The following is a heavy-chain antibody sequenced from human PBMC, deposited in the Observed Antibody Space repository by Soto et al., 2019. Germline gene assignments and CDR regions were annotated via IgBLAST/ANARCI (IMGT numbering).Heavy chain of an antibody. CDR2: ISSSSSYI. CDR3: ARAYGDELVWYFDL. V-gene: IGHV3-21*01. J-gene: IGHJ2*01. CDR1: GFTFSSYS. D-gene: IGHD4-17*01. Sequence: EVQLVESGGGLVKPGGSLRLSCAASGFTFSSYSMNCVRQAPGKGLEWVSSISSSSSYIYYADSVKGRFTISRDNAKNSLYLQMNSLRAEDTAVYYCARAYGDELVWYFDLWGRGTLVTVSS.